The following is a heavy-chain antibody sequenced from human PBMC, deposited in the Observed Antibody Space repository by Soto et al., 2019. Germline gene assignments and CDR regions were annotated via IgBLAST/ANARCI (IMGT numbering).Heavy chain of an antibody. Sequence: EASVKVSCKASGYTFTSYAMHWVRQAPGQRLEWMGWINAGNGNTKYSQKFQGRVTITRDTSASTAYMELSSLRSEDTAVYYCARDLTADNWFDPWGQGTLVTVSS. CDR1: GYTFTSYA. D-gene: IGHD3-9*01. CDR3: ARDLTADNWFDP. J-gene: IGHJ5*02. CDR2: INAGNGNT. V-gene: IGHV1-3*01.